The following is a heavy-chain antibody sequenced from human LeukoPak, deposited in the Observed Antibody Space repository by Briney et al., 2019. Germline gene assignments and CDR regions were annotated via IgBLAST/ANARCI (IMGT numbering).Heavy chain of an antibody. Sequence: VQVSCPASGGTFSSYAISWVRQAPGQGLEWMGGIIPIFGTANYAQKFQGRVTITADESTSTAYMELSSLRSEDTAVYYCAREGGGKLLWFGELLGAFDIWGQGTMVTVSS. CDR2: IIPIFGTA. CDR1: GGTFSSYA. D-gene: IGHD3-10*01. J-gene: IGHJ3*02. V-gene: IGHV1-69*13. CDR3: AREGGGKLLWFGELLGAFDI.